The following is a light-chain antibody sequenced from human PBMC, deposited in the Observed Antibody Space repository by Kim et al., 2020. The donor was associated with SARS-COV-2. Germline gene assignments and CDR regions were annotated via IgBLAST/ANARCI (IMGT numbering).Light chain of an antibody. V-gene: IGLV3-19*01. J-gene: IGLJ3*02. CDR2: GKN. CDR1: SLRSYY. Sequence: SSELTQDPAVSVALGQTVRITCQGDSLRSYYASWYQQKPGQAPVLVIYGKNNRPSGTPYRFSGSSSGNTASLTITGAQAEDEADYYCNSRDSSGNHLVFGGGTQLTVL. CDR3: NSRDSSGNHLV.